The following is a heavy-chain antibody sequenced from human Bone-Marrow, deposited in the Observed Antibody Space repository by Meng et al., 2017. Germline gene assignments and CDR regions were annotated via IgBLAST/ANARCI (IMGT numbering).Heavy chain of an antibody. CDR3: TIHTSGHI. D-gene: IGHD6-19*01. V-gene: IGHV3-73*01. CDR2: IGTKPKSYAA. Sequence: GESLKISCAVSGVSFRDSDIHWVRQASGKGLEWVGRIGTKPKSYAAAYAASVRGRFTISRDDSENTAYLQMNSLKTEDTAVYYCTIHTSGHIWGQGTMVTVSS. J-gene: IGHJ3*02. CDR1: GVSFRDSD.